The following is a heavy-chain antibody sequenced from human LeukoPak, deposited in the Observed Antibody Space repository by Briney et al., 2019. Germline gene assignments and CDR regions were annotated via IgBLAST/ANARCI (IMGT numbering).Heavy chain of an antibody. CDR2: INNDGSST. CDR1: GFTFSNYW. D-gene: IGHD1-26*01. Sequence: QPGGSLRLSCAASGFTFSNYWMHWVRQAPGEGLGWVSRINNDGSSTSYADSVKGRFTISRDNARNTLYLQMNSLRAEDTAVYYCARAVYSGSYLGYWGQGTLDTVSS. V-gene: IGHV3-74*01. J-gene: IGHJ4*02. CDR3: ARAVYSGSYLGY.